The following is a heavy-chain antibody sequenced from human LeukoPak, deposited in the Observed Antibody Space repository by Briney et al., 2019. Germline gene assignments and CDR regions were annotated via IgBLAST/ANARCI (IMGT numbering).Heavy chain of an antibody. CDR3: ARGPMVGADGY. Sequence: ASVKVSCKASGYTFTNYGINWVRQAAGQGLEWMGWMHPNSGDTGYAQKFQGRVTMTRNSAIRTAYMELNSLTSDDTAVYFCARGPMVGADGYWGQGTLVTVSS. V-gene: IGHV1-8*02. D-gene: IGHD1-26*01. J-gene: IGHJ4*02. CDR2: MHPNSGDT. CDR1: GYTFTNYG.